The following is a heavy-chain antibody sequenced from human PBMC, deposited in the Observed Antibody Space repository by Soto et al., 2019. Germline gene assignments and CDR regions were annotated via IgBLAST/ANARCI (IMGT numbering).Heavy chain of an antibody. Sequence: GGSLRLSCAASGFTFSSYGMHLVCQAQGKGLEWVAVISYDGSNKYYADSVKGRFTISRDNSKNTLYLQMNSLRAEDTAVYYCAKDWTDSGSYYWGQGTLVTVSS. J-gene: IGHJ4*02. CDR3: AKDWTDSGSYY. CDR2: ISYDGSNK. CDR1: GFTFSSYG. D-gene: IGHD1-26*01. V-gene: IGHV3-30*18.